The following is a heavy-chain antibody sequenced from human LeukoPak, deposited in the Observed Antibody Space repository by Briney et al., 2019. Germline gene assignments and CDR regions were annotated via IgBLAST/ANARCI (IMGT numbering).Heavy chain of an antibody. V-gene: IGHV3-9*01. CDR2: ISWNSGSI. CDR3: ARMDYFDY. J-gene: IGHJ4*02. Sequence: GRSLRLSCAASGFTFDDYAMHWVRQAPGKGLEWVSGISWNSGSIGYADSVKGRFTISRDNAKNSLYLQMNSLRAEDTAVYYCARMDYFDYWGQGTLVTVSS. CDR1: GFTFDDYA. D-gene: IGHD2-8*01.